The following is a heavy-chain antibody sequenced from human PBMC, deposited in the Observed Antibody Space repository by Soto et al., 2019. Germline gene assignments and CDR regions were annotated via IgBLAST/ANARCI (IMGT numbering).Heavy chain of an antibody. CDR2: FYYSGST. CDR1: GGSISSYY. D-gene: IGHD3-22*01. J-gene: IGHJ4*02. CDR3: ARARGGYYDY. Sequence: SETLSLTCTVSGGSISSYYWSWIRQPPEKGLEWIGYFYYSGSTNYNPSLKSRVTISIDTSKNQFSLKLSSVTAADTAVYYCARARGGYYDYWGQGTLVTVSS. V-gene: IGHV4-59*01.